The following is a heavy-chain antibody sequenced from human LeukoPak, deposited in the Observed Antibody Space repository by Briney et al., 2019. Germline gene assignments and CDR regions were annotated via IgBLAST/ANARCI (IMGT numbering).Heavy chain of an antibody. V-gene: IGHV3-21*01. CDR3: ARGPYDSSGYYFDY. J-gene: IGHJ4*02. D-gene: IGHD3-22*01. Sequence: GGSLRLSCAASGFTFSSYSMNWVRQAPGKGREWASSISSSSSYIYYADSVEGRFTISRDNAKNSLYLQMNSLRAEDTAVYYCARGPYDSSGYYFDYWGQGTLVTVSS. CDR1: GFTFSSYS. CDR2: ISSSSSYI.